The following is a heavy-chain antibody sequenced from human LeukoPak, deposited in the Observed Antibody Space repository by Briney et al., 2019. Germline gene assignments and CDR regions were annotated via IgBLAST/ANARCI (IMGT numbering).Heavy chain of an antibody. J-gene: IGHJ4*02. CDR1: GYIFTSSY. CDR2: INPNSGGT. V-gene: IGHV1-2*02. Sequence: ASVKVSCKASGYIFTSSYIHWVRQAPGQGLEWMGWINPNSGGTNYAQKFQGRVTMTRDTSISTAYMELSRLRSDDTAVYYCARWGSSLESWGQGTLVTVSS. D-gene: IGHD6-13*01. CDR3: ARWGSSLES.